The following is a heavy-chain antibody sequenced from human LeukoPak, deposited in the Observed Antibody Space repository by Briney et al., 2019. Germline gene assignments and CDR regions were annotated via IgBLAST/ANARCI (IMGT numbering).Heavy chain of an antibody. V-gene: IGHV4-30-2*01. D-gene: IGHD4-17*01. Sequence: PSQTLSLTCAVSGGSISSGGYSWSWIRQPPGKGLEWMVYIYHSGSTYYNPSLKSRVTISVDRSKNQFSLKLSSVTAADTAVYYCARNYYGDVDYWGQGTLVTVSS. J-gene: IGHJ4*02. CDR2: IYHSGST. CDR1: GGSISSGGYS. CDR3: ARNYYGDVDY.